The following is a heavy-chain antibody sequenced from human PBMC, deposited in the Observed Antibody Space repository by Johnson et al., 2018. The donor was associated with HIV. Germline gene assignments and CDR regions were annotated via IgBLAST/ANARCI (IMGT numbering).Heavy chain of an antibody. V-gene: IGHV3-30*04. CDR2: ISFDGTTE. CDR1: GFTFNSYA. D-gene: IGHD2-15*01. CDR3: ATPQEGYSAFDI. Sequence: QVQLVESGGGVVQPGRSLRLSCAASGFTFNSYAMHWVRQAPGKGLEWVAVISFDGTTEYYTDSVKGRFTISRDNSENTLYLQMNSLRAEDTAVYYCATPQEGYSAFDIWGQGTMVTVSS. J-gene: IGHJ3*02.